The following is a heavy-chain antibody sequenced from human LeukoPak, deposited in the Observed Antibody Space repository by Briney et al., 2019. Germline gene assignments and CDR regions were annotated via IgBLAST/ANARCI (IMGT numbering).Heavy chain of an antibody. Sequence: PGGSLRLSCAASGFTLSNAWMSWVRQAPGKGLEWVGRIKTQSDGGTIDYAAPVKGRFTISRDDSKNTLYLQMNSLRTEGTAVYYCTTGPGYSGSYSWLYWGQGTLVTVSS. J-gene: IGHJ4*02. CDR1: GFTLSNAW. V-gene: IGHV3-15*01. CDR3: TTGPGYSGSYSWLY. D-gene: IGHD1-26*01. CDR2: IKTQSDGGTI.